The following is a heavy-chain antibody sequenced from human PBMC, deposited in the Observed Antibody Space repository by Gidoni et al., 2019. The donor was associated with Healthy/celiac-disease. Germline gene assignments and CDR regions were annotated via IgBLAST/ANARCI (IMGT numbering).Heavy chain of an antibody. J-gene: IGHJ4*02. CDR2: ISWNSGSR. CDR3: AKDIEVDIVATANNYFDY. V-gene: IGHV3-9*01. Sequence: EVQLVESGGGLVQPGRSLRLSCAASGLTFADYAMHWVRQAPGKGVEWVSGISWNSGSRGYADSVKDRFTITRDNAKNSLYLQMNSLRAEDTALYYCAKDIEVDIVATANNYFDYWGQGTLVTVSS. CDR1: GLTFADYA. D-gene: IGHD5-12*01.